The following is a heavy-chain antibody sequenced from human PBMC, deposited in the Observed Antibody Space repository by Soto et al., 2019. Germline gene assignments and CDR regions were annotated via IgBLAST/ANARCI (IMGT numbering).Heavy chain of an antibody. J-gene: IGHJ6*02. D-gene: IGHD3-10*01. Sequence: SETLSLTCAVSGGSISSSNWWSWVRQPPGKGLEWIGEIYHSGSTNYNPSLKSRVTISVDKSKNQFSLKLSSVTAADTAVYYCARSMVRGVRYYYYYGMDVWGQGTT. V-gene: IGHV4-4*02. CDR2: IYHSGST. CDR3: ARSMVRGVRYYYYYGMDV. CDR1: GGSISSSNW.